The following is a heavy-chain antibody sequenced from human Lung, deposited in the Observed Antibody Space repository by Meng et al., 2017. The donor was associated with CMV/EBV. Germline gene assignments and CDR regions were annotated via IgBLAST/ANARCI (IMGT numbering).Heavy chain of an antibody. CDR3: ARTTYDFWSGIYYYYYYGMDV. V-gene: IGHV4-34*01. CDR1: GGSFSGYY. J-gene: IGHJ6*02. CDR2: INHSGST. Sequence: GSLRLXCAVYGGSFSGYYWSRIRQPPGKGLEWIGEINHSGSTNYNPSLKSRVTISVDTSKNQFSLKLSSVTAADTAVYYCARTTYDFWSGIYYYYYYGMDVWGQGTTVTVSS. D-gene: IGHD3-3*01.